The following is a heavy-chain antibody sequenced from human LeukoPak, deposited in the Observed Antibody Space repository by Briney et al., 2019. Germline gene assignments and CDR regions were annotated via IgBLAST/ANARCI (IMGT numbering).Heavy chain of an antibody. CDR3: AKGFSSSWIGDYMDV. J-gene: IGHJ6*03. Sequence: PGGSLRLSCAASGFTFDDYGMSWVRQTPGKGLEWVSAINWNGGSTDYADSVKGRFTISRDNSKNTLYLQMNSLRAEDTAVYYCAKGFSSSWIGDYMDVWGKGTTVTVSS. D-gene: IGHD6-13*01. CDR2: INWNGGST. V-gene: IGHV3-20*04. CDR1: GFTFDDYG.